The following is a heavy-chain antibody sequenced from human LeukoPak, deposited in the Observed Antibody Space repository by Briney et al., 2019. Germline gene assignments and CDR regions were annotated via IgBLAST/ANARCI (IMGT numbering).Heavy chain of an antibody. V-gene: IGHV4-34*01. J-gene: IGHJ4*02. CDR2: INHSGST. CDR3: ARGQATMVRGVSRPYYFDY. Sequence: SETLSLTCAVYGGSFSGYYWSWIRQPPGEGLEWIGEINHSGSTNYNPSLKSRVTISVDTSKNQFSLKLSSVTAADTAVYYCARGQATMVRGVSRPYYFDYWGQGTLVTVSS. D-gene: IGHD3-10*01. CDR1: GGSFSGYY.